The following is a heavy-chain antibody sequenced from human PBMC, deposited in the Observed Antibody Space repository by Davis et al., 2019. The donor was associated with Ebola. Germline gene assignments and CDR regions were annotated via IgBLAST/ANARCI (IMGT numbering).Heavy chain of an antibody. J-gene: IGHJ4*02. Sequence: ASVKVSCKASGYTFIDCYVHWVRQAPGQGLEWMGRINSRSGDTNYAPTFQGRLTLTRDTSVTTVYMDLSSLSSDDTAVYYCAREVTVTGHGSADYWGQETLVTVSS. V-gene: IGHV1-2*06. CDR1: GYTFIDCY. CDR2: INSRSGDT. CDR3: AREVTVTGHGSADY. D-gene: IGHD6-19*01.